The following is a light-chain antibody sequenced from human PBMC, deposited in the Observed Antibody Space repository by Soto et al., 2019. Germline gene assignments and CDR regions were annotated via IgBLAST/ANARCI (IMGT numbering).Light chain of an antibody. Sequence: QSALTQPPSASGSPGQSVTISCTGTSSDVGGYNYVSWYQQHPGKAPKVMIYEVSKRPSGVPDRFSGPKSGNTASLTVSGLQAEDEADYYCSSYAGSNNFVFGTGTKLTVL. CDR2: EVS. CDR3: SSYAGSNNFV. CDR1: SSDVGGYNY. V-gene: IGLV2-8*01. J-gene: IGLJ1*01.